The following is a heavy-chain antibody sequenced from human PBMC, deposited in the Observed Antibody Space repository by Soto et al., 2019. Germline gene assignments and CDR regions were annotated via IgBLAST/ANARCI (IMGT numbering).Heavy chain of an antibody. CDR1: GGTFYSYV. CDR3: ARGIVTGTTSNYYYYGMDV. D-gene: IGHD1-1*01. Sequence: QVQLVQTGPEVKKPGSSVKVSCKASGGTFYSYVITWVRQAPGQGLEWMGAIIPIFNTTNYAQKFQGRITLTADESARTAYMELNSLRSEDTAVYYCARGIVTGTTSNYYYYGMDVWGQGTTVTVSS. V-gene: IGHV1-69*12. CDR2: IIPIFNTT. J-gene: IGHJ6*02.